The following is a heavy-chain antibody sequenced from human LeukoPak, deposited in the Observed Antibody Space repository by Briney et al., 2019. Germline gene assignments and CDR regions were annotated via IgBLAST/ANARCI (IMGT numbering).Heavy chain of an antibody. CDR2: ISPKSGGT. D-gene: IGHD2-15*01. CDR1: GYSFTDYY. CDR3: ARGVAANGRRLDP. V-gene: IGHV1-2*02. J-gene: IGHJ5*02. Sequence: GASVTVSCKTSGYSFTDYYIHWVRQAPGQGFEWLGWISPKSGGTNYAQKFQDSVSLTRDTSIDTAYMELTSLRLDDTAIYYCARGVAANGRRLDPWGQGTLITVSS.